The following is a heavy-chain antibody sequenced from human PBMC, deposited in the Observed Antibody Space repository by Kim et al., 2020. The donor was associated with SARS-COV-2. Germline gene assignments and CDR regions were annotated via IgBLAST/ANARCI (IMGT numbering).Heavy chain of an antibody. D-gene: IGHD3-22*01. V-gene: IGHV5-51*01. Sequence: GESLKISCKGSGYNFNTSWIGWVRQMSGRGLEWMGIIYPGDSDTRYSPSFHGQVTISADRSITTAYLQFNSLKASDSAMYYCARCLLGPHNSAYSFDLWGQGTLVSVSS. J-gene: IGHJ4*02. CDR1: GYNFNTSW. CDR2: IYPGDSDT. CDR3: ARCLLGPHNSAYSFDL.